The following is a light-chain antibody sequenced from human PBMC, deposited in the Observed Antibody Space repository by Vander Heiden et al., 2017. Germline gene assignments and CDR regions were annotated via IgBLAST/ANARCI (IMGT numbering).Light chain of an antibody. CDR1: SASLGSNY. J-gene: IGLJ2*01. V-gene: IGLV6-57*02. Sequence: NFMLTPPHSVSSSPGQTVTISCTSSSASLGSNYVQWYPQPPVSATPPLLYEYNQRPSWVPDRFSVSIDSSSTSASLTISGLKTEDEDYYYCQAYDSSRVVFGGGTKLTVL. CDR2: EYN. CDR3: QAYDSSRVV.